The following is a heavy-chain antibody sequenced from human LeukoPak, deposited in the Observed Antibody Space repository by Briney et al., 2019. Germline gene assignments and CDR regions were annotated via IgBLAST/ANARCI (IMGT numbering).Heavy chain of an antibody. D-gene: IGHD4-23*01. J-gene: IGHJ3*02. V-gene: IGHV4-59*08. CDR1: GGSISSYY. Sequence: SETLSLTCTVSGGSISSYYWSWIRQPPGKGLEWIGYIYYSGSTNYNPSLKSRVTISVDTSKNQFSLKLSSVTAADTAVYYCARLGGGNSDAFDIWGQGTMVTVSS. CDR2: IYYSGST. CDR3: ARLGGGNSDAFDI.